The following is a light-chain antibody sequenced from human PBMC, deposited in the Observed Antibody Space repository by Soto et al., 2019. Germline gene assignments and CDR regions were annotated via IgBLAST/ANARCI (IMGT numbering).Light chain of an antibody. V-gene: IGLV2-14*01. CDR1: TSDVGNYNY. CDR2: EVT. J-gene: IGLJ1*01. CDR3: NSYTSRSTYV. Sequence: QSVLTQPASVSGSPGQSITISCTGTTSDVGNYNYVSWYQHHPGQAPKLMIYEVTNRPSGVSNRFSGSKSGNTASLTTSGLQAEDEADYYCNSYTSRSTYVFGTGTKVTVL.